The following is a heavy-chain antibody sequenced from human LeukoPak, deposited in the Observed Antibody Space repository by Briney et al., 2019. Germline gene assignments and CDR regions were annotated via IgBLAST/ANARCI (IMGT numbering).Heavy chain of an antibody. J-gene: IGHJ4*02. V-gene: IGHV4-34*01. Sequence: SETLSLTCAVYGGSFSGYYWSWIRQPPGRGLEWIGEINHSGSTNYNPSLKSRVTISVDTSKNQFSLKLSSVTAADTAVYYCARADYGDYSKDFDCWGQGTLVTVSS. D-gene: IGHD4-17*01. CDR2: INHSGST. CDR3: ARADYGDYSKDFDC. CDR1: GGSFSGYY.